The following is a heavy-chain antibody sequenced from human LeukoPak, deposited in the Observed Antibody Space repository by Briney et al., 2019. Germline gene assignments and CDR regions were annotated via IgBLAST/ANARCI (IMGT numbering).Heavy chain of an antibody. J-gene: IGHJ4*02. CDR1: GFTFSSAW. D-gene: IGHD2-2*01. V-gene: IGHV3-15*01. Sequence: GGSLRLSCAASGFTFSSAWMSWVRQAPGKGLEWVGRIKSKADGGTTDYAAPVRGRVTISRDDSNSTLFLEMNSLNTDDSAVYYCTTVPSAREDYWGQGTLVTVSS. CDR2: IKSKADGGTT. CDR3: TTVPSAREDY.